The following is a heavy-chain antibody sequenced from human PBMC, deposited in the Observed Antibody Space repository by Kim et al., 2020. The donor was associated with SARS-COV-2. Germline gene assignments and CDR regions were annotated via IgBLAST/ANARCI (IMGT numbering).Heavy chain of an antibody. CDR2: ISGSGGST. CDR3: AKGGSPQVSLRITMVRGVPSGYFDY. Sequence: GGSLRLSCAASGFTFSSYAMSWVRQAPGKGLEWVSAISGSGGSTYYADSVKGRFTISRDNSKNTLYLQMNSLRAEDTAVYYCAKGGSPQVSLRITMVRGVPSGYFDYWGQGTLVTVSS. J-gene: IGHJ4*02. CDR1: GFTFSSYA. V-gene: IGHV3-23*01. D-gene: IGHD3-10*01.